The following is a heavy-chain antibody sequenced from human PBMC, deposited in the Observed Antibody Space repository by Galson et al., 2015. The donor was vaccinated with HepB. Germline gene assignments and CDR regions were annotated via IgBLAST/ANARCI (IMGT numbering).Heavy chain of an antibody. J-gene: IGHJ4*02. CDR2: IYYSGSI. Sequence: EILSLTSTVSGGSISSYYWCWIRQPPGKGLEWIGYIYYSGSINYNPSLKSRVSISVDTSKNQFSLKLNSVTAADTAVYYCARGYGGNPFHFDFWGQGTLVTVSS. D-gene: IGHD4-23*01. CDR1: GGSISSYY. V-gene: IGHV4-59*08. CDR3: ARGYGGNPFHFDF.